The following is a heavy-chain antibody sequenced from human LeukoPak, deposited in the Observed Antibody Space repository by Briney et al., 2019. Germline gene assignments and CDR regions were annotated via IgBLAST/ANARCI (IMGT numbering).Heavy chain of an antibody. V-gene: IGHV1-46*01. CDR2: INPRGGST. D-gene: IGHD3-22*01. J-gene: IGHJ3*02. CDR3: ARVKSYYYDTSDKDAFDI. CDR1: GYTFTSHF. Sequence: ASVKVSCKASGYTFTSHFMHWVRQAPGQGLEWMGIINPRGGSTRYTQKFQGRVTMTRDTSTSTVYMELSSLRSEDTAVYYCARVKSYYYDTSDKDAFDIWGQGTMVTVSS.